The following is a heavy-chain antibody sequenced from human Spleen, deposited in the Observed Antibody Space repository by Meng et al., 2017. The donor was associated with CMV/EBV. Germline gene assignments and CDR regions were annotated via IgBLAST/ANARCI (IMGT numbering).Heavy chain of an antibody. CDR1: GYTFTAFF. V-gene: IGHV1-2*02. J-gene: IGHJ3*01. CDR3: ARGVEMATYSDAFDV. Sequence: ASVKVSCKASGYTFTAFFIHWVRQAPGQGLEWMGWIHPNSGGTNYAQKFQGRVTMSRDTSISTAFLEVNSLRFDDTAVYYCARGVEMATYSDAFDVWGQGTMVTVSS. CDR2: IHPNSGGT. D-gene: IGHD5-24*01.